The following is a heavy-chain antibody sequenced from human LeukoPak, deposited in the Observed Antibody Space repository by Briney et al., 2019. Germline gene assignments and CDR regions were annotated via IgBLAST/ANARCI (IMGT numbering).Heavy chain of an antibody. Sequence: SETLSLTCTVSAGSISSYYWKWIRQPAGKGLEWVGRISTSGKTNSNPSLNNRVTLSLETSKNHFSLKLSSVTAADTAVYYCARGAGPPWFDPWGQGTLVIVSS. CDR1: AGSISSYY. J-gene: IGHJ5*02. CDR2: ISTSGKT. D-gene: IGHD6-19*01. CDR3: ARGAGPPWFDP. V-gene: IGHV4-4*07.